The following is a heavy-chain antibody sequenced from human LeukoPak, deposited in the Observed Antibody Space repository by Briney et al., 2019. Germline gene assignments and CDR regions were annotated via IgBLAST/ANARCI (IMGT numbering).Heavy chain of an antibody. CDR1: GFSFSSYA. CDR2: IFGNGDTT. CDR3: AKRNTMVRGGPCFDY. V-gene: IGHV3-23*01. D-gene: IGHD3-10*01. J-gene: IGHJ4*02. Sequence: GGTLRLSCAASGFSFSSYAMNWVRQAPGKGLEWVSIIFGNGDTTYYADSVKGRFTVSRDNSKDTLYLQMNDLRPDDTAIYYCAKRNTMVRGGPCFDYWGQGLLVTVSS.